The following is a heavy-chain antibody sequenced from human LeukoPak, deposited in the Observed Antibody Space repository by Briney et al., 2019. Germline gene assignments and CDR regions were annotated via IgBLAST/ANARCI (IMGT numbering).Heavy chain of an antibody. V-gene: IGHV3-9*01. CDR2: ISWNSGSI. CDR3: AKVGYCTNGVCYAFDS. J-gene: IGHJ4*02. D-gene: IGHD2-8*01. CDR1: GFTFDDYA. Sequence: GGSLRLSCAASGFTFDDYAMHWVRQVPGKGLEWVSGISWNSGSIGYADSVKGRFTISRDNAKNSLYLQMNSLRAEDTAVFYCAKVGYCTNGVCYAFDSWGQGTLVTVSS.